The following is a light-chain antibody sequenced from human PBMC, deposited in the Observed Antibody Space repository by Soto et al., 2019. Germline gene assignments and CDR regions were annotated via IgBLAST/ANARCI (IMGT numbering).Light chain of an antibody. J-gene: IGKJ2*01. CDR2: CAS. V-gene: IGKV3-20*01. Sequence: DIVLTQSPGTLSLSPGEGATLSCRARQSVSSSHLAWYQQKPGQAPRLVIYCASSRATGIPDRFSGSGSGTDFTLTISRLEPEDFAVYYCQQYGGSPLYTFGQGTTLEIK. CDR1: QSVSSSH. CDR3: QQYGGSPLYT.